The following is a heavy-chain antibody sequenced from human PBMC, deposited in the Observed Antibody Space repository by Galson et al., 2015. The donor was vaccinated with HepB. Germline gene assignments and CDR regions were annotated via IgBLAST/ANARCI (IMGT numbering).Heavy chain of an antibody. D-gene: IGHD1-26*01. Sequence: SLRLACAASGFTFSLFSMNWVRQAPGKGREWVSSISSTSSYIYYADSLKGRFTISRDNAKNSLYLQMNSLRAEDTAVYYCARDRVWEGVAVDIWGQGTLVTVSS. V-gene: IGHV3-21*01. CDR2: ISSTSSYI. CDR3: ARDRVWEGVAVDI. CDR1: GFTFSLFS. J-gene: IGHJ3*02.